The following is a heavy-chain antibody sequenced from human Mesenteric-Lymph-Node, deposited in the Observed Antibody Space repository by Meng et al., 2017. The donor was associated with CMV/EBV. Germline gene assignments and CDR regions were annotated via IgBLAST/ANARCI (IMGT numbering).Heavy chain of an antibody. Sequence: SLKISCAASGFIFDDYSMHWVRQGPGKGLEWVAGISWSSGSIGYADSVKGRFTISRDSAKNSLYLQMSSLRPEDTALYYCAKDRKAYYYYGMDVWGQGTTVTVSS. J-gene: IGHJ6*02. CDR2: ISWSSGSI. V-gene: IGHV3-9*01. CDR1: GFIFDDYS. CDR3: AKDRKAYYYYGMDV.